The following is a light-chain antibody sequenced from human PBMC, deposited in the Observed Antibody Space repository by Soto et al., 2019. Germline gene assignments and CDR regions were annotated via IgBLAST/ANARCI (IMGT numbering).Light chain of an antibody. Sequence: QCALTQPASVSGSPGQSITISCTGSSSDVGASTYVSWYQQHPNRAPQLLIYEVTNRPSGISSRFSGSKSGNTASLSISGLQAEDEADYYCCSYTTNSTLFGTGTKV. V-gene: IGLV2-14*01. CDR2: EVT. CDR1: SSDVGASTY. J-gene: IGLJ1*01. CDR3: CSYTTNSTL.